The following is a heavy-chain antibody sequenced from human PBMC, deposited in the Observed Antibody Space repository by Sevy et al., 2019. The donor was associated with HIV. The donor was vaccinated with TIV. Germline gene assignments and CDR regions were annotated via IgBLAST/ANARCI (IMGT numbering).Heavy chain of an antibody. V-gene: IGHV3-49*03. CDR3: TRDAGPYSSSWYHPNRNYYYYMDV. Sequence: GGSLRCSCTASGFTFGDYAMSWFRQAPGKGLEWVGFIRSKAYGGTTEYAASVKGRFTISRDDSKSIAYLQMNSLKTEDKAVYYCTRDAGPYSSSWYHPNRNYYYYMDVWGKGTTVTVAS. D-gene: IGHD6-13*01. CDR2: IRSKAYGGTT. J-gene: IGHJ6*03. CDR1: GFTFGDYA.